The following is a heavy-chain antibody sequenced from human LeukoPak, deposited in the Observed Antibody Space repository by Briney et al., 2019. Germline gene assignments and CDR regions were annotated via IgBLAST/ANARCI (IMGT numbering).Heavy chain of an antibody. CDR2: ICYSGST. CDR1: GGSISSSSYC. D-gene: IGHD2-2*02. CDR3: ARTEKYIPEDWFDP. V-gene: IGHV4-39*01. Sequence: SETLSLTCTVSGGSISSSSYCWGWIRQPPGKGLEWIGSICYSGSTFYSPSLKSRVTLSVDTSKNQFSLKLSSVTAADTAVYYCARTEKYIPEDWFDPWGQGTLVTVSS. J-gene: IGHJ5*02.